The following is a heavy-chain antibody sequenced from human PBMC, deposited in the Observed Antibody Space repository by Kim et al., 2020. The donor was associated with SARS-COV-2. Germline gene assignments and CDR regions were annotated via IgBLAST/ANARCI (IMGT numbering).Heavy chain of an antibody. D-gene: IGHD3-9*01. V-gene: IGHV3-11*01. J-gene: IGHJ4*02. CDR1: GFTFSDYY. Sequence: GGSLRLSCAASGFTFSDYYMSWILQAPGKGLEWVSYISSSGSTIYYADSVKGRFTISRDNAKNSLYLQMNSLRAEDTAVYYCAREALRYFDWLPASNFDYWGQGTLVTVSS. CDR3: AREALRYFDWLPASNFDY. CDR2: ISSSGSTI.